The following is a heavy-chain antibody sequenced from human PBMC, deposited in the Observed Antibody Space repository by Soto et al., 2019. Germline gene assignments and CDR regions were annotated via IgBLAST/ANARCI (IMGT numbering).Heavy chain of an antibody. D-gene: IGHD3-22*01. CDR1: GGTFSNYA. V-gene: IGHV1-69*12. J-gene: IGHJ4*02. Sequence: QVQLVQSGAEVKKPGSSVKVSCKASGGTFSNYAISWVRQAPGQGLEWMGGIIPIFGTADYKQKSQGRVTITADDSTSTAYMELGSLRSEDTAVYYCATVHAYYYDISGYSRFDYWGQGTLVTVSS. CDR3: ATVHAYYYDISGYSRFDY. CDR2: IIPIFGTA.